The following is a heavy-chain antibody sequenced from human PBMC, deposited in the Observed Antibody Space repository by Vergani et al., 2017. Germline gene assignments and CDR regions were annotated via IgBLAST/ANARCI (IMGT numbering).Heavy chain of an antibody. CDR1: GGTFSSYT. D-gene: IGHD2-2*01. Sequence: QVQLVQSGAEVKKPGSSVKVSCKASGGTFSSYTISWVRQAPGQGLAWMGRIIPILGIANYAQKFQGRVKITADKSTSTAYMELSSLRSEDTAVYYCARDDRVGRERKLDYWGQGTLVTVSS. CDR2: IIPILGIA. CDR3: ARDDRVGRERKLDY. J-gene: IGHJ4*02. V-gene: IGHV1-69*09.